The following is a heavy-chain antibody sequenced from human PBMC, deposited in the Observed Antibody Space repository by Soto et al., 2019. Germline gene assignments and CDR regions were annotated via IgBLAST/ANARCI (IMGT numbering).Heavy chain of an antibody. CDR1: GFTFSNYW. Sequence: EVQLVESGGGLVQPGGSLRLSCAGSGFTFSNYWMHWVRQAPGKGLEWVSRIDHDGPTDYADSVRCRFTISRDNAENTLYLQMNSLSPEDTAVYYCVRDSHGDYWGQGTLVTVSS. J-gene: IGHJ4*02. CDR2: IDHDGPT. V-gene: IGHV3-74*01. CDR3: VRDSHGDY.